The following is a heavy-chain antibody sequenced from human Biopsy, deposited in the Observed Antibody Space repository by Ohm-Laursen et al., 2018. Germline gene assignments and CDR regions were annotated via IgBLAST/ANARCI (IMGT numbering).Heavy chain of an antibody. CDR3: ARGPSGTAAGRFAS. J-gene: IGHJ4*02. Sequence: SLRLSCAASGFTFSSYAMTWFRQAPGKGLEWVSTISGNSDIIYDTDSVKGRFTISRDNSKSSLYLQMNSLRDEDTAVYYCARGPSGTAAGRFASWGQGTLVTVSS. CDR2: ISGNSDII. D-gene: IGHD6-13*01. V-gene: IGHV3-23*01. CDR1: GFTFSSYA.